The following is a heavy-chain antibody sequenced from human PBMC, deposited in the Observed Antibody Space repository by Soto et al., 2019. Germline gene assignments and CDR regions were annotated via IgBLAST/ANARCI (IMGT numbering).Heavy chain of an antibody. CDR2: ITSSGGNT. D-gene: IGHD2-21*01. CDR3: ARRIPFGYGMDV. CDR1: GFTFNSYA. J-gene: IGHJ6*02. V-gene: IGHV3-64*01. Sequence: EVQLVESGGGLVQPGGSLRLSCAAYGFTFNSYAMHWVRQAPGMGLEYVSAITSSGGNTDYASSVKGRFTISRDNSKNTLYLQMGSLRTEDMGVYYCARRIPFGYGMDVWGQGTTVTVSS.